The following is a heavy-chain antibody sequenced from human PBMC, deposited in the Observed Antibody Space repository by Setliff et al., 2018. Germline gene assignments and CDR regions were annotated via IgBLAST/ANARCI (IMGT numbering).Heavy chain of an antibody. CDR2: IKSKPDGGTT. CDR3: TTDPYWSDY. J-gene: IGHJ4*02. D-gene: IGHD2-8*02. CDR1: GFTFTNSW. V-gene: IGHV3-15*01. Sequence: LGGSLRLSCAASGFTFTNSWMNWVRQAPGKGLEWVGRIKSKPDGGTTDYAAPVKGRFTISRDDSESTLYLQMNSLKTEDTAVYYCTTDPYWSDYWGQGTLVTVSS.